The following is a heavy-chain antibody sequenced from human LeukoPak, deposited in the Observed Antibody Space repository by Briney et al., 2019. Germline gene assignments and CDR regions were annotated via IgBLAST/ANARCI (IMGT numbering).Heavy chain of an antibody. J-gene: IGHJ4*02. CDR2: IYYSGST. D-gene: IGHD6-13*01. CDR1: GGSISSSSYF. CDR3: ARDPGYVGERGIFDY. Sequence: PSETLSLTCTVSGGSISSSSYFWGWIRLPPGKGLEWIGSIYYSGSTYYNPSLKSRVTISVDTSKNQFSLKLSSVTAADTAVYYCARDPGYVGERGIFDYWGQGTLVTVSS. V-gene: IGHV4-39*07.